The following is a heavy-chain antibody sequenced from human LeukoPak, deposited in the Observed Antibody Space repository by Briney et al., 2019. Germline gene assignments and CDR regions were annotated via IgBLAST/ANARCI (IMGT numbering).Heavy chain of an antibody. CDR1: GFTFDDYA. Sequence: GRSLRLSCAASGFTFDDYAMHWVLQAPGKGLEWVSGISWNSGSIGYADSVKGRFTISRDNAKNSLYLQMNSLRAEDTALYYCAKDKGGAFDIWGQGTMVTVSS. J-gene: IGHJ3*02. D-gene: IGHD3-16*01. CDR2: ISWNSGSI. V-gene: IGHV3-9*01. CDR3: AKDKGGAFDI.